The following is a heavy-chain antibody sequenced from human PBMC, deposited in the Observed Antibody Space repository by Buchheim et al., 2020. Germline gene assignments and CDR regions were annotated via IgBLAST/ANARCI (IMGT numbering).Heavy chain of an antibody. V-gene: IGHV3-15*04. CDR2: IESKSDGGAT. CDR3: TTRDVYKADYYMDV. CDR1: GFTFTNAW. J-gene: IGHJ6*03. Sequence: EVQLVESGGGLVKPGGSLRLSCAASGFTFTNAWMTWVRQGPGKGLEWVGRIESKSDGGATDYAVLVKDRFTISRDDSQKMVYLQMNSLEIEDTAVYYCTTRDVYKADYYMDVWGKGTT. D-gene: IGHD5-24*01.